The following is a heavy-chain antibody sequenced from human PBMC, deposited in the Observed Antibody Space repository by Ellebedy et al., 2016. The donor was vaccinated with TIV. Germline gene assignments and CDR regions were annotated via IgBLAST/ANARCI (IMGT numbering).Heavy chain of an antibody. CDR1: GFTFSSYA. CDR2: ISGSGGST. D-gene: IGHD3-22*01. V-gene: IGHV3-23*01. J-gene: IGHJ3*02. Sequence: GGSLRLSXAASGFTFSSYAMSWVRQAPGKGLEWVSAISGSGGSTYYADSVKGRFTISRDNSKNTLYLQMNSLRAEDTAVYYCAKLSYYDSSGYSWVDQDAFDIWGQGTMVTVSS. CDR3: AKLSYYDSSGYSWVDQDAFDI.